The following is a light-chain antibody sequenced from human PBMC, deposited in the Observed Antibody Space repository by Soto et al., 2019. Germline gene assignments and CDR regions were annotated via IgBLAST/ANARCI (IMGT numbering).Light chain of an antibody. J-gene: IGKJ1*01. V-gene: IGKV1-39*01. CDR3: QQSYSNPPWT. CDR2: GVS. CDR1: QTISSY. Sequence: DIQMTQSPSSLSASVGDRVTITCRTSQTISSYLNWYQQKPGKAPKLLIYGVSSLQSGVPSRFSGRGSGTDFTLTISSLQPEDFASYFCQQSYSNPPWTFGQGTKVEI.